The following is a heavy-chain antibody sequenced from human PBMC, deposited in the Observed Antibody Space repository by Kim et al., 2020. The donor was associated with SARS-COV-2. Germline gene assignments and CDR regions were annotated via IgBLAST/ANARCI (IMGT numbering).Heavy chain of an antibody. CDR1: GFTFSGNA. Sequence: GGSLRLSCAVSGFTFSGNAMSWVRQAPGKGLEWVLDISGGGDRTYYADSVKGRFTISRDNSKNTLFLQMNSLRAEDTAVYFCAGHGSSSYCGQGTLVTV. J-gene: IGHJ4*02. V-gene: IGHV3-23*01. CDR2: ISGGGDRT. D-gene: IGHD2-15*01. CDR3: AGHGSSSY.